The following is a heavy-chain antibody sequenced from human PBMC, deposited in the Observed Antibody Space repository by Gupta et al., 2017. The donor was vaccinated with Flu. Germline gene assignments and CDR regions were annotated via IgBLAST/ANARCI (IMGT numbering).Heavy chain of an antibody. CDR2: ISGSGGTT. V-gene: IGHV3-23*01. Sequence: EVQLLESGGGLVQPGGSLRLSCAASGFTFSGYAMNWVRQAPGKGLEWVSVISGSGGTTYYADSVRGRFTISRDNSKNTLYLQMNSLKAEDTALYYCAKDSYWNYGQTIDYWGLGTLITVSS. D-gene: IGHD1-7*01. CDR1: GFTFSGYA. CDR3: AKDSYWNYGQTIDY. J-gene: IGHJ4*02.